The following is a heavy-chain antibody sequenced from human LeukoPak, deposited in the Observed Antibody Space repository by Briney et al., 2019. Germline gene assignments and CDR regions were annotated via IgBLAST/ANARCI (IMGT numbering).Heavy chain of an antibody. CDR2: IDPNSGGT. CDR1: GYTFTAHY. J-gene: IGHJ2*01. D-gene: IGHD3-10*01. CDR3: ARGRGTTMLRGVITNYFDL. Sequence: GASVKVTCRASGYTFTAHYIHWVRQAPGQGLEWMGWIDPNSGGTNYAQKFLGSVTMTGDTSINTAFMELSRLRSDDTAIYYCARGRGTTMLRGVITNYFDLWGGGSVVPVSS. V-gene: IGHV1-2*02.